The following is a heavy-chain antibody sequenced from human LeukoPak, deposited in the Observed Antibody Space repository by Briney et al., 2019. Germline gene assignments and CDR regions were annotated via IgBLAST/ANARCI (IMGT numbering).Heavy chain of an antibody. J-gene: IGHJ6*03. CDR2: ISSSSSYI. V-gene: IGHV3-21*01. D-gene: IGHD1-26*01. CDR1: GFTFSSYS. CDR3: ARGQWELLSSYYYMDV. Sequence: GGSLRLSCAASGFTFSSYSMNWVRQAPGKGLEWVSSISSSSSYIYYADSVKGRFTISRDNAKNSLYLQMNSLRADDTAVYYCARGQWELLSSYYYMDVWGKGTTVTVSS.